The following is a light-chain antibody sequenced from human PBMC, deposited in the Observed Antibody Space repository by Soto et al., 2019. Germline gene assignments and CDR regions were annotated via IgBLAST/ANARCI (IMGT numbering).Light chain of an antibody. J-gene: IGKJ1*01. CDR2: GAS. CDR3: QHYVSSPWT. Sequence: EIVLTQSPGTLSLSPGERATLSCRASQSVSSNYLAWYQQKPGQAPRLLIYGASSRATGIPDRFSVSGSGTDFTLTISRLEPEDFAVYYCQHYVSSPWTFGQGTKVEIK. CDR1: QSVSSNY. V-gene: IGKV3-20*01.